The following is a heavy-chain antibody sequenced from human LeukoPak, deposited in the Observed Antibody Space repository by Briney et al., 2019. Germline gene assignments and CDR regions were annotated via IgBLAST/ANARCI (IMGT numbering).Heavy chain of an antibody. CDR2: IYYSGST. Sequence: PSETLSLTCTVSGGSISSSSYYWGWIRQPPGKGLEWIGSIYYSGSTYYNPSLKSRVTISVDTSKNQFSLKLSSVTAADTAVYYCAGLLWFGESSDYWGQGTLVTVSS. J-gene: IGHJ4*02. CDR1: GGSISSSSYY. D-gene: IGHD3-10*01. CDR3: AGLLWFGESSDY. V-gene: IGHV4-39*01.